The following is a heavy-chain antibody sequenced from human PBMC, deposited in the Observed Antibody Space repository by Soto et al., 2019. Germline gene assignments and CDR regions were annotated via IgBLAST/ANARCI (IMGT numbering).Heavy chain of an antibody. D-gene: IGHD7-27*01. CDR3: ARKAWVRFDY. CDR2: VFHTGNT. J-gene: IGHJ4*02. V-gene: IGHV4-4*02. CDR1: GDSMSRSVW. Sequence: SETLSLTCTVSGDSMSRSVWWTWVRQPPGKGLEWIGEVFHTGNTNYNPSLKSRVTMSVDKSTNEFSLKVTSVTAADTAIYYCARKAWVRFDYWGQGALVTVSS.